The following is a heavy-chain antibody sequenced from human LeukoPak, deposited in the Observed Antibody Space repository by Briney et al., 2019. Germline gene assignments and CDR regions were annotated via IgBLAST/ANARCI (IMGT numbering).Heavy chain of an antibody. D-gene: IGHD6-19*01. CDR1: GFTLSSYW. Sequence: GGALRLSCAAPGFTLSSYWMSWVRQAPGKGLEWVGNIKQDGSEKYYVDSVKGRFTISRDNAKNSLYLQMNSLRAEDTALYYCAKDINLLVAGTFDYWGQGTLVTVSS. V-gene: IGHV3-7*03. CDR2: IKQDGSEK. J-gene: IGHJ4*02. CDR3: AKDINLLVAGTFDY.